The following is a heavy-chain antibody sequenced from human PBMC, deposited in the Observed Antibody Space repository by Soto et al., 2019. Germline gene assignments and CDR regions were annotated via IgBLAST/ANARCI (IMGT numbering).Heavy chain of an antibody. CDR3: ARKRSGDAFDI. Sequence: GGSLRLSCAASGFTFSSYSMNWVRQAPGKGLEWVSSISSSSSYIYYADSVKGRFTISRDNAKNSLYLQMNSLRAEDTAVYYCARKRSGDAFDIWGQGTMVTVSS. D-gene: IGHD1-26*01. CDR1: GFTFSSYS. J-gene: IGHJ3*02. CDR2: ISSSSSYI. V-gene: IGHV3-21*01.